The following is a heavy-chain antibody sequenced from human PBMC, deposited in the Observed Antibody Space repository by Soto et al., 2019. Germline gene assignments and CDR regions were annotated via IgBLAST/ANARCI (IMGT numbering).Heavy chain of an antibody. V-gene: IGHV4-31*03. J-gene: IGHJ4*02. D-gene: IGHD2-21*01. Sequence: QVQLREAGPGLVKPSQTLSLTCTVSGGSISSDTYYWIWVRQHPGKGLEWFGYISHRWSSYYNPSLKSRVTISVDTSENYFSLKLTSVTAADTAGYYCARQYSGYGGAFDSWGQGTLVTVSS. CDR2: ISHRWSS. CDR1: GGSISSDTYY. CDR3: ARQYSGYGGAFDS.